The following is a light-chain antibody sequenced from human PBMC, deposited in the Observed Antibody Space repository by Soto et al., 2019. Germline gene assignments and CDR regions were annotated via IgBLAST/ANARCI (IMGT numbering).Light chain of an antibody. J-gene: IGKJ1*01. V-gene: IGKV3-20*01. CDR1: QRVGSNY. CDR2: GAS. Sequence: DIVLTQTPGTLSLSPGDRATLSCRASQRVGSNYLAWYQQKSGQPPRLLIHGASSRATGVPDRFSGSGSGTEFTLTISSLQPDDFATYYCQQYNSYWTFGQGTKVDI. CDR3: QQYNSYWT.